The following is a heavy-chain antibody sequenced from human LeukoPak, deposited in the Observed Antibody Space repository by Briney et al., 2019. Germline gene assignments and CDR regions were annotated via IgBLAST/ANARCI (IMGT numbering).Heavy chain of an antibody. J-gene: IGHJ3*02. CDR3: ARGAFEGLPDDAFDI. CDR1: GFTFSSYW. V-gene: IGHV3-30*05. CDR2: ISYDGSNK. Sequence: GGSPRLSCAASGFTFSSYWMSWARQAPGKGLEWVAVISYDGSNKYYADSVKGRFTISRDNSKNTLYLQMNSLRAEGTAVYYCARGAFEGLPDDAFDIWGQGTMVTVSS. D-gene: IGHD3-3*02.